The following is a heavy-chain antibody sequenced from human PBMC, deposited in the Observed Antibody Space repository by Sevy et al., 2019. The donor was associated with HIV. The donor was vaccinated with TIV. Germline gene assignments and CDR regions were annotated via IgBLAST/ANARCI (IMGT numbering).Heavy chain of an antibody. CDR2: IYYNGHI. Sequence: SETLSLTCTVSGGSITSLYWNWIRQPPGKGLEWIANIYYNGHINYNPSLKSRLTLSLNTSKNQLSLGLSSVTAADTAMYYCAGGNAWGRGYSWGQGTLVTVSS. J-gene: IGHJ4*02. CDR3: AGGNAWGRGYS. D-gene: IGHD1-26*01. V-gene: IGHV4-59*08. CDR1: GGSITSLY.